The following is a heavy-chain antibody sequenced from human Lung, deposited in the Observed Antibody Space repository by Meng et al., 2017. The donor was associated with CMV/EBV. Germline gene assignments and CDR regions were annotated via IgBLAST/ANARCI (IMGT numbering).Heavy chain of an antibody. V-gene: IGHV4-31*03. Sequence: SXTLSLXCTVSGGSISSGGYYWSWIRQHPGKGLEWIGYIYYSGSTYYSPSLKSRVTISVDTSKNQFSLKLSSVTAADTAVYYCARDRSHSYYYYGMDVWGQGXTVTVSS. J-gene: IGHJ6*02. CDR1: GGSISSGGYY. CDR2: IYYSGST. CDR3: ARDRSHSYYYYGMDV.